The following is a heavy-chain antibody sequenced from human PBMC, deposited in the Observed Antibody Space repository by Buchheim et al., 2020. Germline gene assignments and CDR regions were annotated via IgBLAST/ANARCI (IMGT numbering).Heavy chain of an antibody. CDR1: GFTFSDYY. CDR3: ARDDFSSCGGDCSSGWFDP. D-gene: IGHD2-21*01. Sequence: QVQLVESGGGLVKPGGSLRLSCAASGFTFSDYYMSWIRQAPGKGLEWISYISSSGGVIYYADSVKGRFAISRDNTKNSLYLQMNSLRAEDTAVYYCARDDFSSCGGDCSSGWFDPWGQGTL. CDR2: ISSSGGVI. V-gene: IGHV3-11*01. J-gene: IGHJ5*02.